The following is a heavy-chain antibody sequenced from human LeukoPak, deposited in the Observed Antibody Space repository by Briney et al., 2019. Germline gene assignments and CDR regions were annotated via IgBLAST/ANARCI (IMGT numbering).Heavy chain of an antibody. CDR3: AKDRGAYCSSTSCYLDY. V-gene: IGHV3-21*01. D-gene: IGHD2-2*01. Sequence: AGGSLRLSCAASGFTFSSYSMNWVRQAPGKGLEWVSSISSSSSYIYYAGSVKGRFTISRDNAKNSLYLQMNSLRAEDTAVYYCAKDRGAYCSSTSCYLDYWGQGTLVTVSS. CDR1: GFTFSSYS. CDR2: ISSSSSYI. J-gene: IGHJ4*02.